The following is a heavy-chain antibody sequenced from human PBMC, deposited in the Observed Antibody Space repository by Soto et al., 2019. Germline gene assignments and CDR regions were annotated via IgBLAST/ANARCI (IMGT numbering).Heavy chain of an antibody. CDR1: GYTFTGYY. D-gene: IGHD6-13*01. V-gene: IGHV1-46*01. J-gene: IGHJ6*02. CDR3: ARADGVIAAAGTLGHYYYYGMDV. CDR2: INPSGGST. Sequence: ASVKVSCKASGYTFTGYYMHWVRQAPGQGLEWMGIINPSGGSTSYAQKFQGRVTMTRDTSTSTVYMELSSLRSEDTAVYYCARADGVIAAAGTLGHYYYYGMDVWGQGTTVTVSS.